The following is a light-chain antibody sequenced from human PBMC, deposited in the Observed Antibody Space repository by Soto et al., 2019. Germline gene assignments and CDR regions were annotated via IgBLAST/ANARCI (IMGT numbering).Light chain of an antibody. CDR3: QSYDSSLSVYVV. CDR2: GNS. V-gene: IGLV1-40*01. J-gene: IGLJ2*01. Sequence: QSVLTQPPSVSGDPGQRVTISCTGRSSNIGAGYDVHWYQQLPGTAPKLLIYGNSNRPSGVPDRFSGSKSGTSASLAITGLQAEDEADYYCQSYDSSLSVYVVFGGGTKLTVL. CDR1: SSNIGAGYD.